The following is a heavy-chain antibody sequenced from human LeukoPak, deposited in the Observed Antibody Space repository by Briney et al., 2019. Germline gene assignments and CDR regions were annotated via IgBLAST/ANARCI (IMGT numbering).Heavy chain of an antibody. D-gene: IGHD4-23*01. Sequence: PGGSLRLSCAASGFTFDDYAMHWVRQAPGKGLEWVSLISWDGGSTYYADSVKGRFTISRYNSKNSLYLQMNSLRAEDTALYYCAKDGNSGAPYYYYYMDVWGKGTTVTVSS. CDR1: GFTFDDYA. CDR2: ISWDGGST. J-gene: IGHJ6*03. V-gene: IGHV3-43D*03. CDR3: AKDGNSGAPYYYYYMDV.